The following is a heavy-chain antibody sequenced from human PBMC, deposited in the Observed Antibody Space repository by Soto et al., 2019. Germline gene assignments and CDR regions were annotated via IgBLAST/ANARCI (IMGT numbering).Heavy chain of an antibody. CDR2: IYYSGST. J-gene: IGHJ4*02. D-gene: IGHD6-6*01. CDR3: ARGEYSSSGVYFDY. V-gene: IGHV4-59*01. CDR1: GGSISSYY. Sequence: PSETLSLTCTVSGGSISSYYWSWIRQPPGKGLEWIGYIYYSGSTNYNPSLKSRVTISVDTSKNQFSLKLSSVTAADTAVYYCARGEYSSSGVYFDYRGQGTLVTVSS.